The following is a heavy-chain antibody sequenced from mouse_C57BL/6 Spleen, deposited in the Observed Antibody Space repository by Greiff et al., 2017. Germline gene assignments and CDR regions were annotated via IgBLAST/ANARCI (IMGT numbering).Heavy chain of an antibody. V-gene: IGHV5-6*01. Sequence: EVQGVESGGDLVKPGGSLKLSCAASGFTFSSYGMSWVRQTPDKRLEWVATISSGGSYTYYPDSVKGRFTISRDNAKNTLYLQMSSLKSEDTAMYYCARHELEAWFAYWGQGTLVTVSA. J-gene: IGHJ3*01. CDR2: ISSGGSYT. CDR1: GFTFSSYG. D-gene: IGHD4-1*01. CDR3: ARHELEAWFAY.